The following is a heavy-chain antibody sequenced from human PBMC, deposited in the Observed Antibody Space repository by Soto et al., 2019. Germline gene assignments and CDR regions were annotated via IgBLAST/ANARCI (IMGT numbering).Heavy chain of an antibody. J-gene: IGHJ6*02. CDR1: EGTFSSYA. V-gene: IGHV1-69*06. D-gene: IGHD2-2*01. CDR3: AKGPCSSTSCYRAGMDV. Sequence: QVQLVQSGAEVKKPGSSVKVSCKASEGTFSSYAISWVRQAPGQGLEWMGGIIPIFGTANYAQKFQGRVTITADKSTSTAYMELSSLRSEDTAVYYCAKGPCSSTSCYRAGMDVWGQGTTVTVSS. CDR2: IIPIFGTA.